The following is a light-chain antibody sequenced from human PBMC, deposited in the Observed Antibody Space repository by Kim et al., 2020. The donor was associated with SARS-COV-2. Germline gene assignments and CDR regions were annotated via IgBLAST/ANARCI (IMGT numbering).Light chain of an antibody. CDR2: DAS. Sequence: SLSPGERATLSCRASQSVSSYLAWYQPKPGQAPRLLIYDASNRATGIPARFSGSGSGTDFTLTISSLEPEDFAVYYCQQRSSWPSFGGGTKVDIK. CDR3: QQRSSWPS. CDR1: QSVSSY. V-gene: IGKV3-11*01. J-gene: IGKJ4*01.